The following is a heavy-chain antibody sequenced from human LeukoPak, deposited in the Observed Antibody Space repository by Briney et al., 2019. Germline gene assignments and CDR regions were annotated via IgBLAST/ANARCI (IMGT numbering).Heavy chain of an antibody. V-gene: IGHV3-30*18. D-gene: IGHD6-13*01. CDR2: ISYDGSNK. Sequence: PGGSLGLSCAASGFTFSSYGMHWVRQAPGKGLEWVAVISYDGSNKYYADSVKGRFTISRDNSKNTLYLQMNSLRAEDTAVYYCAKDGSSSSFDYWGQGTLVTVSS. CDR3: AKDGSSSSFDY. CDR1: GFTFSSYG. J-gene: IGHJ4*02.